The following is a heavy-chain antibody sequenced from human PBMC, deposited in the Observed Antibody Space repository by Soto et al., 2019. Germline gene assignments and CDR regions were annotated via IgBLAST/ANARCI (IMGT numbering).Heavy chain of an antibody. CDR1: VYSFTRQC. V-gene: IGHV5-10-1*01. J-gene: IGHJ6*02. CDR2: IYPSDSYT. Sequence: PCESPKISCTVSVYSFTRQCIGWVRQMPGTGLELMRIIYPSDSYTNYSPSFQGHVTISADKSISTAYMQWSSLKDSDTAMYYCAHGHYYGMDVWGQGPTVTVSS. CDR3: AHGHYYGMDV.